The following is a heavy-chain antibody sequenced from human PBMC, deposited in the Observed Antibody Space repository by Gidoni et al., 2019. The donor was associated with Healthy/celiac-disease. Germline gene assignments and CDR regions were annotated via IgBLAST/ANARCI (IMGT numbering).Heavy chain of an antibody. D-gene: IGHD3-22*01. CDR1: GYTFTSYG. CDR3: ARTRYYYDSSGEVFDY. CDR2: ISAYNGNT. J-gene: IGHJ4*02. V-gene: IGHV1-18*01. Sequence: QVQLVQSGAEVKKPGASVKVSCKASGYTFTSYGISWVRQAPGQGLEWMGWISAYNGNTNDAQKLQGRVTMTTDTSTSTAYMELRSLRSDDTAVYYCARTRYYYDSSGEVFDYWGQGTLVTVSS.